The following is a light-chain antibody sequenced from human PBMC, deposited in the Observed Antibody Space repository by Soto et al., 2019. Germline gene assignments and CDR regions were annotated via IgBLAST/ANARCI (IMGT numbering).Light chain of an antibody. V-gene: IGLV2-14*01. J-gene: IGLJ2*01. CDR1: SSDVGGYNN. Sequence: QSVLTQPASVSGSPGQSITISGPGTSSDVGGYNNVSWYQQHPGKAPKLMIYDVSNRPSGVSSRFSGSKSGNTASLTISGLQAEDEADYYCSSYTSSYTRVFGGGTKVTVL. CDR2: DVS. CDR3: SSYTSSYTRV.